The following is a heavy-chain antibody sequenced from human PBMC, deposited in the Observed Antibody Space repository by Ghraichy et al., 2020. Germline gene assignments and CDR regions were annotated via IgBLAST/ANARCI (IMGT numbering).Heavy chain of an antibody. CDR1: GGSMNSYY. J-gene: IGHJ4*02. V-gene: IGHV4-59*03. CDR2: GHYSGST. CDR3: ASGYGSGTYYLDY. Sequence: SETLSLTCTVSGGSMNSYYWSWIRQPPGKGLEGIGYGHYSGSTNYKPSLRGRVSISVDTSKNQFSLELTSVTASDTAVYYCASGYGSGTYYLDYWGQGILVTVSS. D-gene: IGHD3-10*01.